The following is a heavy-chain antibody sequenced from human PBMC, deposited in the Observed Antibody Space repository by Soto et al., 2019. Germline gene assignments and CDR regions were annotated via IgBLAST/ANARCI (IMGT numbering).Heavy chain of an antibody. CDR1: GYSFTSYW. D-gene: IGHD3-3*01. Sequence: PGESLKISCKGSGYSFTSYWIGWVRQMPGKGLEWMEIIYPGDSDTRYSPSFQGQVTISADKSISTAYLQWSSLKASDTAMYYCARTRSITIFGVVSVGGNWFDPWGQGTLVTVSS. CDR2: IYPGDSDT. J-gene: IGHJ5*02. V-gene: IGHV5-51*01. CDR3: ARTRSITIFGVVSVGGNWFDP.